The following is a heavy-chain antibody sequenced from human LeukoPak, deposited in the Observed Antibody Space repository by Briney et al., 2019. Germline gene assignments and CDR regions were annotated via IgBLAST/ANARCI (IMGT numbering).Heavy chain of an antibody. J-gene: IGHJ4*02. CDR3: ARGEDDYFDY. D-gene: IGHD1-26*01. Sequence: PSETLSLTCTVSGGSISSYYWSWIRQPPGKGLEWIGHIYYSGSTNYNPSLKSRVTISVDTSKNQFSLKLSSVTAADTAVYYCARGEDDYFDYWGQGTLVTVSS. CDR1: GGSISSYY. CDR2: IYYSGST. V-gene: IGHV4-59*01.